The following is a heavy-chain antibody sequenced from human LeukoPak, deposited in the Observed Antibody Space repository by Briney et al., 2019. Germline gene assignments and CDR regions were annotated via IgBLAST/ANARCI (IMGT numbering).Heavy chain of an antibody. V-gene: IGHV1-8*03. J-gene: IGHJ3*02. CDR1: GYTFTSYD. D-gene: IGHD1-26*01. Sequence: ASVKVSFKASGYTFTSYDINWVRQATGQGLEWMGWMNPNSGNTGYAQKFQGRVTITRNTSISTAYMELSSLRSEDTAVYYCARARKVGATMGGYAFDIWGQGTMVTVSS. CDR3: ARARKVGATMGGYAFDI. CDR2: MNPNSGNT.